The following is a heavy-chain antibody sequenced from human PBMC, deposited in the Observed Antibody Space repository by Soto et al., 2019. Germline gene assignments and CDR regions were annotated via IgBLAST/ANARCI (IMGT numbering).Heavy chain of an antibody. J-gene: IGHJ4*02. CDR1: GGSISSYY. Sequence: KASETLSLTCTVSGGSISSYYWSWIRQPAGKGLEWIGRIYTSGSTNYNPSLKSRVTMSVDTSRNQFSLKLSSVTAADTAVYYCARVLSGIAVAGVFDYWGQGTLVTVSS. V-gene: IGHV4-4*07. CDR2: IYTSGST. D-gene: IGHD6-19*01. CDR3: ARVLSGIAVAGVFDY.